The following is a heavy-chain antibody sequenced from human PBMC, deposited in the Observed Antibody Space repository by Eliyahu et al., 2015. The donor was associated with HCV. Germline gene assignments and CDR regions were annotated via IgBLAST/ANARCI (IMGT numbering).Heavy chain of an antibody. Sequence: QVQLQQWGAGLLKPSETLSLTCAVYGGSFSGYYWSWIRQPPGKGLEWIGEINHSGSTNYNPSLKSRVTISVDTSKNQFSLKLSSVTAADTAVYYCARVPRGDMRQQLVLWFDPWGQGTLVTVSS. CDR1: GGSFSGYY. D-gene: IGHD6-13*01. J-gene: IGHJ5*02. CDR3: ARVPRGDMRQQLVLWFDP. CDR2: INHSGST. V-gene: IGHV4-34*01.